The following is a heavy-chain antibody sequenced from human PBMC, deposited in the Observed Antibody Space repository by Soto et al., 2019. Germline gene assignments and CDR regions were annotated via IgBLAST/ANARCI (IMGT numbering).Heavy chain of an antibody. CDR3: ATYYYDSSGYYRATDDAFDI. D-gene: IGHD3-22*01. V-gene: IGHV1-24*01. J-gene: IGHJ3*02. CDR2: FDPEDGET. Sequence: GASVKVSCKVSGYTLTELSMHWVRQAPGKGLEWMGGFDPEDGETIYAQKFQGRATMTEDTSTDTAYMELSSLRSEDTAVYYCATYYYDSSGYYRATDDAFDIWGQGTMVTVSS. CDR1: GYTLTELS.